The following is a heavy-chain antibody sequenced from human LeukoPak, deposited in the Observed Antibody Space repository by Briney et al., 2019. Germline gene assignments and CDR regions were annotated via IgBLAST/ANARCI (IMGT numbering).Heavy chain of an antibody. V-gene: IGHV3-23*01. CDR1: GFSFSNSA. J-gene: IGHJ4*02. CDR2: IIDSGGST. CDR3: ATDYFDY. Sequence: GGSLRLSCVASGFSFSNSAMSWVRQAPGEGLEWVSLIIDSGGSTHYADSVKGRFTISRDNSKNTVYVQMNSLRDEDTAVYYCATDYFDYCGQGTLVTVSS.